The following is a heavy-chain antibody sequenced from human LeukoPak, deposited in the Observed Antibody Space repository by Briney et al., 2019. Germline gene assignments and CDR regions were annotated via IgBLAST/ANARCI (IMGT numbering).Heavy chain of an antibody. CDR3: AKGSQLLLDGMDV. Sequence: GGSLTLSCAASGFPFSSYAMNWLPQAPGGGVEWVSGISGSGCSTYNADSVKDRFTISRDNSKNSLYLQMNSLRFEDTAVYYCAKGSQLLLDGMDVWGQGTTVTVSS. D-gene: IGHD2-2*01. J-gene: IGHJ6*02. V-gene: IGHV3-23*01. CDR2: ISGSGCST. CDR1: GFPFSSYA.